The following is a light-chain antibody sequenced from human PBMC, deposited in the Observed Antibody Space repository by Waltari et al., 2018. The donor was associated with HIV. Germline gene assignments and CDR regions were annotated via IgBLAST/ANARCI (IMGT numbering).Light chain of an antibody. V-gene: IGKV3-20*01. CDR2: DTS. CDR3: QQYGNSPPCT. CDR1: QSVNSGY. Sequence: EIVLAQSPGTLSLSPGERAILSCRASQSVNSGYLAWYQQKPGQAPRLLIFDTSRRASGSPDRFSGSGSGTDFTLTISSLEPEDFAVYYCQQYGNSPPCTFGQGTKLEIK. J-gene: IGKJ2*02.